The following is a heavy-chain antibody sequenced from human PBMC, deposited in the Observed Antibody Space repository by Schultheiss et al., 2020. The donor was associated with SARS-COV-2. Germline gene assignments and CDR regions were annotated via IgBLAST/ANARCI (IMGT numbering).Heavy chain of an antibody. CDR1: GGSFSGFY. CDR2: INHSGST. Sequence: SQTLSLTCGVYGGSFSGFYWNWIRQPPGKGLEWIGEINHSGSTNYNPSLKSRVTISVDTSKNQFSLKLRSVTAADTAVYYCAREGGWFDPWGQGTLVTVSS. D-gene: IGHD3-16*01. V-gene: IGHV4-34*01. J-gene: IGHJ5*02. CDR3: AREGGWFDP.